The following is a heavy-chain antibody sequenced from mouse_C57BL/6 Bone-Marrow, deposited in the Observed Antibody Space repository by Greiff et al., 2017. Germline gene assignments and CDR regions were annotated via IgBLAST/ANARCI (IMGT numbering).Heavy chain of an antibody. J-gene: IGHJ4*01. CDR1: GYSITSGYY. D-gene: IGHD1-2*01. CDR3: ARDQDGLPAMDY. Sequence: EVKVEESGPGLVKPSQSLSLTCSVTGYSITSGYYWNWIRQFPGNKLEWMGYISYDGSNNYNPSLKNRISITRDTSKNQFFLKLNSVTTEDTATYYCARDQDGLPAMDYWGQGTSVTVSS. CDR2: ISYDGSN. V-gene: IGHV3-6*01.